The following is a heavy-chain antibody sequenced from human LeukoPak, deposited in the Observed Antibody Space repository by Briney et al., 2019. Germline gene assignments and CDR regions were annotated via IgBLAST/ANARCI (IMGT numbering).Heavy chain of an antibody. V-gene: IGHV1-2*06. J-gene: IGHJ4*02. CDR3: AREGDKQWLSQMADY. CDR2: INPNSGGT. CDR1: GYTFTGYY. Sequence: ASVKVSCKASGYTFTGYYMHWVRQAPGQGLEWMGRINPNSGGTNYAQKLQGRVTMTTDTSTSTAYMELRSLRSDDTAVYYCAREGDKQWLSQMADYWGQGTLVTVSS. D-gene: IGHD6-19*01.